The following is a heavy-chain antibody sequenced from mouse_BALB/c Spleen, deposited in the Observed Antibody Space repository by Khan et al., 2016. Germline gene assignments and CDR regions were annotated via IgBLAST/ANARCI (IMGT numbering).Heavy chain of an antibody. CDR3: ARGAMVTTGWYFDV. Sequence: QIQLVQSGPELKKPGETVKISCKASGYTFTNSGMNWVKQAPGKGLKWVGWINTYTGEPTYADDFKGRFAFSLDTSASTAYLQISNLKNEDRPTYVGARGAMVTTGWYFDVWGAGTTVTVAS. V-gene: IGHV9-1*02. CDR2: INTYTGEP. J-gene: IGHJ1*01. D-gene: IGHD2-2*01. CDR1: GYTFTNSG.